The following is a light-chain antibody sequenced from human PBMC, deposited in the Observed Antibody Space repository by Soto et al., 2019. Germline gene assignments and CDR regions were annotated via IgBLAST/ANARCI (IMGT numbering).Light chain of an antibody. Sequence: IVLTQSPATLSLSPGERATLSCGVSQYINNNFLAWYQKKPGLAPRLLIFDASFRAPGIPDRVSGSGSGDAFTLTITRLEPEDSAVYFCHYPFDSPTFGGGTEVEIK. CDR3: HYPFDSPT. CDR2: DAS. J-gene: IGKJ4*01. CDR1: QYINNNF. V-gene: IGKV3D-20*01.